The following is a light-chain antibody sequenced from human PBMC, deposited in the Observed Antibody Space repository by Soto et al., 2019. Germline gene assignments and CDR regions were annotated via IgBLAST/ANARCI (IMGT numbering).Light chain of an antibody. CDR3: CSYAGSYTFV. V-gene: IGLV2-11*01. CDR2: DVS. Sequence: QSVLTQPPSASGSPGQSVTISCTGTKNDIGVYNYVSWYQQHPGKAPKLMIYDVSKRPSGVPDRFSGSKSGNTASLTISGLQAEDEADYYCCSYAGSYTFVFGTGTKVTVL. J-gene: IGLJ1*01. CDR1: KNDIGVYNY.